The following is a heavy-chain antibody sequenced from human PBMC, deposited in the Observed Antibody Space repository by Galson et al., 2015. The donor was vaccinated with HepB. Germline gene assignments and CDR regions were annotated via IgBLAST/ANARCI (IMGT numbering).Heavy chain of an antibody. Sequence: SLRLSCAVSGFTFDDHAMHWVRQAPGKGLEWVSCINCNGVNTAYADSVRGRFTISRDNAKNSLYLQMNSLGADDTALYYCARAPNWNDLLLDWGQGTLVTVSS. D-gene: IGHD1-1*01. CDR2: INCNGVNT. CDR1: GFTFDDHA. V-gene: IGHV3-9*01. J-gene: IGHJ4*02. CDR3: ARAPNWNDLLLD.